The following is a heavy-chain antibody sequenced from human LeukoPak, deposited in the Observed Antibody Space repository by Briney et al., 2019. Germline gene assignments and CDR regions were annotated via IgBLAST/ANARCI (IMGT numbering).Heavy chain of an antibody. V-gene: IGHV4-34*01. J-gene: IGHJ6*03. D-gene: IGHD3-16*01. CDR1: GGSFSGSY. Sequence: PSETLSLTCVVAGGSFSGSYWTWIRQPPGKGPEWIGEINQSGSANYSPSLKSRVTISRDTSSNQFSLRLSSVTAADTAIYYCARVVIYGGDYYMDVWGKGTTVTVSS. CDR2: INQSGSA. CDR3: ARVVIYGGDYYMDV.